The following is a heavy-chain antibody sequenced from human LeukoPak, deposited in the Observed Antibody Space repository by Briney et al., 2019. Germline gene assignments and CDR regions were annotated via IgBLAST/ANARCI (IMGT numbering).Heavy chain of an antibody. CDR1: GFSFDEYA. J-gene: IGHJ3*01. CDR2: ISWNNEIL. Sequence: GGSLRLFCAASGFSFDEYAMHWVRQAPGKGLEWVSGISWNNEILGYADSVKGRFTISRDNAKNSLFLQMNSLRAEDMALYCCTKGELGYCGNTGCSELDAFAVWGEGTMVTVSS. D-gene: IGHD2-2*01. CDR3: TKGELGYCGNTGCSELDAFAV. V-gene: IGHV3-9*03.